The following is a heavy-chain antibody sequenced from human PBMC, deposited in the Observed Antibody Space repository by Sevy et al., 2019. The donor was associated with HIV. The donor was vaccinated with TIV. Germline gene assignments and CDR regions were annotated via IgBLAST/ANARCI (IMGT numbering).Heavy chain of an antibody. D-gene: IGHD3-22*01. CDR3: AGSYFDSSGYSPLYYYGMDV. J-gene: IGHJ6*02. Sequence: ASVKVSCKASGGTFSNYAISWVRQAPGQGLEWMGGFIPMFDTANYAQKFQGKVTLTADGSTTTAYMEMSSLRSDETPVYYCAGSYFDSSGYSPLYYYGMDVWGQGTTVTVSS. V-gene: IGHV1-69*13. CDR2: FIPMFDTA. CDR1: GGTFSNYA.